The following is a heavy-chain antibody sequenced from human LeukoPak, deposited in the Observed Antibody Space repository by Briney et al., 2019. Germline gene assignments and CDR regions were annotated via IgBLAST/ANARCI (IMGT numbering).Heavy chain of an antibody. CDR3: ARRYCSSTSCDAFDI. Sequence: PGGSLRLSCAASGFTFSSYSMNWVRQAPGKGLEWVSSISSSGGSIFSADSMKGRFTISRDNTKNSLYLRMNSLRAEDTAVYYCARRYCSSTSCDAFDIWGQGTMVTVSS. CDR1: GFTFSSYS. CDR2: ISSSGGSI. J-gene: IGHJ3*02. V-gene: IGHV3-21*01. D-gene: IGHD2-2*01.